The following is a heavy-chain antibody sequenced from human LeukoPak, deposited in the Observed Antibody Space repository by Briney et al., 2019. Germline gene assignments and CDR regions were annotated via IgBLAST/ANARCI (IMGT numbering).Heavy chain of an antibody. CDR3: ARGRQNLWLLLSARTPNWFDP. V-gene: IGHV4-61*02. CDR1: GGSISSGNYY. Sequence: PSQTLSLTCTVSGGSISSGNYYWSWIRQPAGKGLEYIGRIYTTGGTSGSTYYNPSLKSRVTISVDTSKNQFSLKLTSVTAADTAVYYCARGRQNLWLLLSARTPNWFDPWGQGTLVTVSS. CDR2: IYTTGGTSGST. D-gene: IGHD5-24*01. J-gene: IGHJ5*02.